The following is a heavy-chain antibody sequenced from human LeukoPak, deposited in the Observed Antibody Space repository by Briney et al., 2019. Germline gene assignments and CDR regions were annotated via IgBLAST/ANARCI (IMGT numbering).Heavy chain of an antibody. CDR2: ISGSGGST. D-gene: IGHD3-22*01. CDR1: GFTFSSYG. CDR3: AKASAMIVVVSKYFDY. Sequence: PGGSLRLSCAASGFTFSSYGMSWVRQAPGKGLEWVSAISGSGGSTYYADSVKGRFTISRDSSKNTLYLQMNSLRAEDTAVYYCAKASAMIVVVSKYFDYWGQGTLVTVSS. V-gene: IGHV3-23*01. J-gene: IGHJ4*02.